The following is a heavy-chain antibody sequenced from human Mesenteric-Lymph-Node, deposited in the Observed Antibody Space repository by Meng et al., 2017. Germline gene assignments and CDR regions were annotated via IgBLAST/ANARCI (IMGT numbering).Heavy chain of an antibody. CDR2: IYHSGRS. CDR3: ARADKVRFDY. CDR1: GGSIRNDQW. Sequence: QVQLQESGPGLVKPSGTPSLTCDVSGGSIRNDQWWSWVRQAPGKGLEWIGEIYHSGRSNYNPSLKSRVSISVDKSKNQFSLKLSSVTAADTAVYYCARADKVRFDYWGQGTLVTVSS. V-gene: IGHV4-4*02. J-gene: IGHJ4*02.